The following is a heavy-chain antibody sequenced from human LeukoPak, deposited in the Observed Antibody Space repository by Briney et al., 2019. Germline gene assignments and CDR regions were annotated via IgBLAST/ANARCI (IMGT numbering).Heavy chain of an antibody. CDR2: IKQDGSEK. J-gene: IGHJ6*02. Sequence: TGGSLRLSCAASGFTFSSYWMSWVRQAPGKGLEWVANIKQDGSEKYYVDSVKGRFTISRDNAKNSLYLQMNSLRAEDTAVYYCAREWQVTIFGVANYYYGMDVWGQGTTVTVSS. CDR1: GFTFSSYW. D-gene: IGHD3-3*01. V-gene: IGHV3-7*01. CDR3: AREWQVTIFGVANYYYGMDV.